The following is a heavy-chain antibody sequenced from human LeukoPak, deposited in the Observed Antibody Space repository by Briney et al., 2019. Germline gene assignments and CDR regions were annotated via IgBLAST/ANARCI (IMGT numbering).Heavy chain of an antibody. CDR3: ARGPRGYYDSSGYLLSYYYYMDV. Sequence: ASVKVSCKASGYTFTGYYMHWVRQAPGQGLEWMGWINPNSGGTNYAQKFQGRVTMTRDTSISTAYMELSRLRSDDTAVYYCARGPRGYYDSSGYLLSYYYYMDVWGKGTTVTVSS. V-gene: IGHV1-2*02. CDR2: INPNSGGT. J-gene: IGHJ6*03. D-gene: IGHD3-22*01. CDR1: GYTFTGYY.